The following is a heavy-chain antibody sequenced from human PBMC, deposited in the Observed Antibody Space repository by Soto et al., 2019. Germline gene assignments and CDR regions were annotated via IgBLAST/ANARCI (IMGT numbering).Heavy chain of an antibody. V-gene: IGHV5-10-1*01. D-gene: IGHD3-22*01. J-gene: IGHJ4*02. CDR2: IDPSDSQT. Sequence: GESLKISCKGSGYSFAGYWITWVRQKPGKGLEWMGRIDPSDSQTYYSPSFRGHVTISATKSITTVFLQWSSLRASDTAMYYCTRQIYDSDTGPNFQYYFDSWGQGTPVTVSS. CDR1: GYSFAGYW. CDR3: TRQIYDSDTGPNFQYYFDS.